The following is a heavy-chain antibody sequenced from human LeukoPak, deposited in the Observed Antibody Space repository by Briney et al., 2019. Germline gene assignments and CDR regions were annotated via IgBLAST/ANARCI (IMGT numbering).Heavy chain of an antibody. CDR2: IKEDGSDY. J-gene: IGHJ4*02. CDR1: GFIFSRFW. D-gene: IGHD1/OR15-1a*01. CDR3: ARGNTGTGDY. Sequence: GGSLRLSCAASGFIFSRFWMSWVRQAPGKGLEWVANIKEDGSDYYYVGSVKGRFTISRDKAKNSLYLQMNSLRADDTAVYYRARGNTGTGDYWGQGTLVTVSS. V-gene: IGHV3-7*03.